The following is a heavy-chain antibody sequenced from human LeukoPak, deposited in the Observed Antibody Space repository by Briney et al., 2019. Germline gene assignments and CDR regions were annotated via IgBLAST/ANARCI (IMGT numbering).Heavy chain of an antibody. CDR1: GYTFTSYD. J-gene: IGHJ4*02. V-gene: IGHV1-8*01. D-gene: IGHD1-26*01. CDR2: MNPNSGNT. Sequence: ASVKVSCKASGYTFTSYDINWVRQATGQGLEWMGWMNPNSGNTGYAQKFQGRVTMTRNTSISTAYMELSSLRSEDMAVYYCARGNFIVGAYSNYWGQGTLVTVSS. CDR3: ARGNFIVGAYSNY.